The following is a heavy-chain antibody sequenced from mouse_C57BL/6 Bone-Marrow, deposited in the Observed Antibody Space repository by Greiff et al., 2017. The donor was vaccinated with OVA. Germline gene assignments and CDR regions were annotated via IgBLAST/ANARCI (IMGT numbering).Heavy chain of an antibody. Sequence: EADGGLVQPTGSLKLSCAASGFSFNTYAMNWVRQAPGKGLEWVARIRSKSNNYATYYADSVKDRFTISRDDSESMLYLQMNNLKTEDTAMYYCVRSSYGSSYYATDYWGQGTSVTVSS. CDR1: GFSFNTYA. CDR3: VRSSYGSSYYATDY. D-gene: IGHD1-1*01. J-gene: IGHJ4*01. CDR2: IRSKSNNYAT. V-gene: IGHV10-1*01.